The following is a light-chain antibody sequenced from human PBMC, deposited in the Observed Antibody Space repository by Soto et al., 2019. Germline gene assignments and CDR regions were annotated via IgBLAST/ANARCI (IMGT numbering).Light chain of an antibody. V-gene: IGKV3-20*01. J-gene: IGKJ1*01. CDR1: QSVSNS. CDR3: QQYESFSRT. Sequence: EIVLTQSPGTLSLSPGERATLSCRASQSVSNSLAWYQRKPGQAPRLLIYHASIRATGIPDRFSGSGSGTDFTLTVSRLEPEDFAVYYCQQYESFSRTFGQGTKVDIK. CDR2: HAS.